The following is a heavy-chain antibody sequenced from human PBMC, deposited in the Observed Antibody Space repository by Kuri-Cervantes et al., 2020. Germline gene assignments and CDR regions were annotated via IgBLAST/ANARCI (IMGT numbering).Heavy chain of an antibody. V-gene: IGHV4-34*01. J-gene: IGHJ5*02. CDR3: ARAALLRYFDWLNWFDP. CDR1: GGSFSGYY. Sequence: SETLSLTCAVYGGSFSGYYWSWIRQPPGKGLEWIGEINHSGSTNYNPSLKSRVTISVDTSKNQFSLKLSSVTAADTAVYYCARAALLRYFDWLNWFDPWGQGTLVTVSS. CDR2: INHSGST. D-gene: IGHD3-9*01.